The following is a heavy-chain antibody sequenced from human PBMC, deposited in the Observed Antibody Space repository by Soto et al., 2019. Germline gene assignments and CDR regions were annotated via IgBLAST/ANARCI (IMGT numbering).Heavy chain of an antibody. J-gene: IGHJ5*02. Sequence: ASVKVSCKASGYTFTAYHIHWVRQAPGQGLEWMGRIIPILGIANYAQKFQGRVTITADKSTSTAYMELSSLRSEDTAVYYCWFGELYRWFDPWGQGTLVTVSS. CDR3: WFGELYRWFDP. V-gene: IGHV1-69*02. CDR2: IIPILGIA. CDR1: GYTFTAYH. D-gene: IGHD3-10*01.